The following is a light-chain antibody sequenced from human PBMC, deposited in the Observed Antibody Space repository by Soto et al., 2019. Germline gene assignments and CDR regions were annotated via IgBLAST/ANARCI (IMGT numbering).Light chain of an antibody. CDR3: LQDYNYPRT. J-gene: IGKJ1*01. V-gene: IGKV1-6*01. CDR2: AAS. CDR1: QGIRNE. Sequence: AIQMTQSPSFLSASVGDRVIITCRASQGIRNELAWYQQKTGKAPKLLIYAASSLQSGVPSRFSGSGSGTDFTLTISSLQPEDFATYYCLQDYNYPRTVGQGTKVEIK.